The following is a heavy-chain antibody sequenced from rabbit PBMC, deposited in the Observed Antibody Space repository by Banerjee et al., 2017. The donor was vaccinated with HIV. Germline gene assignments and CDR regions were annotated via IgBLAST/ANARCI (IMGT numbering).Heavy chain of an antibody. CDR2: IYAGSSGST. Sequence: EWIACIYAGSSGSTYYASWAKGRFTISKTSSTTVTLQMTSLTAADTATYFCARGYASAAGYGYGGATAFDLWGPGTLVTVS. CDR3: ARGYASAAGYGYGGATAFDL. D-gene: IGHD6-1*01. J-gene: IGHJ4*01. V-gene: IGHV1S40*01.